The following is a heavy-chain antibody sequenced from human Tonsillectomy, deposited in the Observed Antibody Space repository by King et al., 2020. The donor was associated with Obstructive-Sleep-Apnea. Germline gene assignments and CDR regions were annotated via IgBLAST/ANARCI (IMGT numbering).Heavy chain of an antibody. CDR2: IYYSGST. J-gene: IGHJ4*02. CDR3: ARDLNYYDSSGMGY. V-gene: IGHV4-59*01. CDR1: GGAISSYY. D-gene: IGHD3-22*01. Sequence: VQLQESGPGLVKPSETLSLTCSVSGGAISSYYWSWIRQPPGKGLEWIVYIYYSGSTNYNPSLMSRVTISVDTSKNQFSLKLSSVTAADTAVYYCARDLNYYDSSGMGYWGQGTLVTVSS.